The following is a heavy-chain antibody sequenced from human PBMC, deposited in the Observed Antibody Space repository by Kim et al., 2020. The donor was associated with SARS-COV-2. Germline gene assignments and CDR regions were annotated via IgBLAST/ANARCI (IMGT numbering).Heavy chain of an antibody. Sequence: GGSLRLSCAASGFTFSSYAMSWVRQAPGKGLEWVSVIYSGGSSTYYADSVKGRFTISRDNSKNTLYLQMNSLRAEDTAVYYCAKDRRIAVAGNRAHTYYFDYWGQGTLVTVSS. CDR3: AKDRRIAVAGNRAHTYYFDY. D-gene: IGHD6-19*01. CDR1: GFTFSSYA. CDR2: IYSGGSST. V-gene: IGHV3-23*03. J-gene: IGHJ4*02.